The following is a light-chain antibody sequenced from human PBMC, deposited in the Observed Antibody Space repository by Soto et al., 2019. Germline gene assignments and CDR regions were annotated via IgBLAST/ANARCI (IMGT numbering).Light chain of an antibody. CDR2: KAS. CDR3: QQYNSYSRT. J-gene: IGKJ1*01. V-gene: IGKV1-5*03. Sequence: DSQMTQSPSTLSASVGDRVIITYRASQSISSWLAWYQQKPGKAPKLLIYKASSLESGVPSRFSGSGSGTEFTLTISSLQPDDFATYYCQQYNSYSRTFGQGTKVDIK. CDR1: QSISSW.